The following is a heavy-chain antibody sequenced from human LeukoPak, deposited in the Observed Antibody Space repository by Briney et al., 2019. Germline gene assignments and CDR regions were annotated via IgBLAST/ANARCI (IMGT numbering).Heavy chain of an antibody. Sequence: PGGSLRLSCAASGFSVSNNCMSWVRQAPGKGLEWVSVISDGGTTYYTDSVKGRFTISRDDSKNTLYLQMSGLKADDTAMYYCARDAGRSGCAHWGQGTLVTVSS. CDR3: ARDAGRSGCAH. V-gene: IGHV3-53*01. CDR2: ISDGGTT. J-gene: IGHJ4*02. CDR1: GFSVSNNC. D-gene: IGHD3-3*01.